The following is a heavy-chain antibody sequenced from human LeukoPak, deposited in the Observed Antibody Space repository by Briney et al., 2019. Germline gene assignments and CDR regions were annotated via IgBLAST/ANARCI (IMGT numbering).Heavy chain of an antibody. D-gene: IGHD6-19*01. V-gene: IGHV3-21*01. CDR3: ARDPAWAGY. CDR2: ITSSSSSM. CDR1: GFTFSIYT. J-gene: IGHJ4*02. Sequence: GGSLRLSCVASGFTFSIYTMSWVRQAPGKGLEWVSSITSSSSSMYSADSVKGRLTISRDNAKNSLYLQMNSLRAEDTAVYSCARDPAWAGYWGQGPLATVSS.